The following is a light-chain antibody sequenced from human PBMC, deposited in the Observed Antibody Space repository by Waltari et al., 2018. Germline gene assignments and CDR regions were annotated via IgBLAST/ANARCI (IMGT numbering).Light chain of an antibody. Sequence: EIVLTQSPATLSLSPGERATLSCRASQSVSSYLAWYQQQPGQAPRLLIYDTSNRATGIPARFSGSGSGTDFTLTISSLEPEDFAVYYCQQRNYWPLTFGGGTKVEIE. J-gene: IGKJ4*01. CDR3: QQRNYWPLT. CDR2: DTS. CDR1: QSVSSY. V-gene: IGKV3-11*01.